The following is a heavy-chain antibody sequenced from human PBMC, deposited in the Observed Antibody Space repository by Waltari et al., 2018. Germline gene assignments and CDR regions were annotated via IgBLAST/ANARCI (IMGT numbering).Heavy chain of an antibody. Sequence: EVQLVQSGAEVKKPGATVKISCKASGYTFTDSYMHWVQQAPGKGLEWMGRVDPEDGETIYAEKFQGRVTITADTSTDTAYMELRSLRSDDTAVYYCASDIAAAGMLDPWGQGTLVTVSS. CDR1: GYTFTDSY. J-gene: IGHJ5*02. D-gene: IGHD6-13*01. CDR2: VDPEDGET. CDR3: ASDIAAAGMLDP. V-gene: IGHV1-69-2*01.